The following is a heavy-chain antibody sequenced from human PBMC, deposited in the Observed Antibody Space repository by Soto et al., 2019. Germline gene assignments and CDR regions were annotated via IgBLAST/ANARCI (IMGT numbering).Heavy chain of an antibody. CDR3: ARHQLGDRTHCFDY. CDR2: IYPGGST. J-gene: IGHJ4*02. Sequence: SETLSLTCTVSGVSISNYYWNWIRQPAGKGLDWIGRIYPGGSTNYNASLKSRVTMSVDTSKNQLSLRLTSVTAADTAVYYCARHQLGDRTHCFDYWGQGTLVTVSS. D-gene: IGHD7-27*01. CDR1: GVSISNYY. V-gene: IGHV4-4*07.